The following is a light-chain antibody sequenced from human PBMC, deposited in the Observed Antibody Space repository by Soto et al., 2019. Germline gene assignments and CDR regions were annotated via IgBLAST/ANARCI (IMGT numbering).Light chain of an antibody. CDR2: LAS. J-gene: IGKJ4*01. CDR3: LQDNNYPRT. V-gene: IGKV1-6*02. Sequence: ATQLTQSPSSLSASVGDTVNISCRASQDIRNELAWYQQKAGRAPTLLIYLASNLQSGVPRRFSGSGSGTEFTLTISSLQPEDFSTYYCLQDNNYPRTFGAGTRV. CDR1: QDIRNE.